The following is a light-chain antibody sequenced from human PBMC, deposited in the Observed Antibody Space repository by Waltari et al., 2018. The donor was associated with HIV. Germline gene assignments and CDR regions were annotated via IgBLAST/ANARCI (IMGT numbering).Light chain of an antibody. J-gene: IGKJ1*01. Sequence: DIQMTQSPSTLSAYVGDRVTITCRDSQTISSWLAWYQQKPGTAPKLLIYKASSLESGVSSRFSGSGSGTEFTLTISSLQPDDFATYYCQQYDSYPWTFGQGTKVEIK. CDR3: QQYDSYPWT. V-gene: IGKV1-5*03. CDR2: KAS. CDR1: QTISSW.